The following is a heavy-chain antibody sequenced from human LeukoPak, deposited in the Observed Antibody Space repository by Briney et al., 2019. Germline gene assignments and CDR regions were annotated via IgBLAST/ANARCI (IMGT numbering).Heavy chain of an antibody. V-gene: IGHV1-69*13. D-gene: IGHD2-2*01. J-gene: IGHJ4*02. CDR3: ARDPAPYCSSTSCYL. Sequence: SVKVSCKASGGTFSSYAISWVRQAPGQGLEWMGGIIPIFGTANYAQKFQGRVTIAADESTSTAYMELSSLRSEDTAVYYCARDPAPYCSSTSCYLWGQGTLVTVSS. CDR2: IIPIFGTA. CDR1: GGTFSSYA.